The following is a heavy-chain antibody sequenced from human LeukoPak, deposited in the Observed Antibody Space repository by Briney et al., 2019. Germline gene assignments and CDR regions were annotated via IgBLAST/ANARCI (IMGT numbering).Heavy chain of an antibody. V-gene: IGHV4-61*02. D-gene: IGHD6-19*01. CDR2: IYTSGST. J-gene: IGHJ6*03. CDR3: ARDLRYSSGWGPGYYYYYMDV. CDR1: GGSISSGSYY. Sequence: SETLSLTCTVSGGSISSGSYYWSWIRQPAGKGLEWIGRIYTSGSTNYNPSLKSRVTISVDTSKNQFSLKLSSVTAADTAVYYCARDLRYSSGWGPGYYYYYMDVWGKGTTVTVSS.